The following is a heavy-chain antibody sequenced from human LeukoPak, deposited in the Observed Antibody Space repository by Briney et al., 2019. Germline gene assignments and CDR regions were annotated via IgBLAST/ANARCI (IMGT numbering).Heavy chain of an antibody. D-gene: IGHD6-13*01. CDR3: ARGISSWTRFDY. J-gene: IGHJ4*02. CDR2: INHSGTT. CDR1: GGSFSGYY. V-gene: IGHV4-34*01. Sequence: SETLSLTCAVYGGSFSGYYWSWIREPPGKGLEWLGEINHSGTTNYNPSLKSRVTISVDTSKNQFSLKLSSVTAADTAVYYCARGISSWTRFDYWGQGTLVTVSS.